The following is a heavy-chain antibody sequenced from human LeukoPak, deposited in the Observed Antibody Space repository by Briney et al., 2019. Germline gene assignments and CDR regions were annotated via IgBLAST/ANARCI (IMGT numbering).Heavy chain of an antibody. CDR2: IYYSGST. J-gene: IGHJ4*02. V-gene: IGHV4-59*01. CDR1: GGSISRYY. CDR3: AGDGAGGSSMFYFYY. Sequence: PSETLSLTCTVSGGSISRYYWSWIRQPPGKGLAGIGYIYYSGSTNYNPSLKSRVTISVDTSKNQSSLTLSAVTAADTAVYYCAGDGAGGSSMFYFYYWGQGTLVTVSS. D-gene: IGHD6-6*01.